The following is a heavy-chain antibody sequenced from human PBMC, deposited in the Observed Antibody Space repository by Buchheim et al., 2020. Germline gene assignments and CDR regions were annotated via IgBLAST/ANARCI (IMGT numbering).Heavy chain of an antibody. J-gene: IGHJ4*02. D-gene: IGHD6-19*01. CDR2: ISSSSSYT. CDR3: ATRGGYSSGWYVADYFDY. V-gene: IGHV3-11*06. CDR1: GFTFSDYY. Sequence: QVQLVESGGGLIKPGGSLRLSCAASGFTFSDYYMSWIRQAPGKGLEWVSYISSSSSYTNYADSVKGRFTISRDNAKNSLYLQMNSLRAEDTAVYYYATRGGYSSGWYVADYFDYWGQGTL.